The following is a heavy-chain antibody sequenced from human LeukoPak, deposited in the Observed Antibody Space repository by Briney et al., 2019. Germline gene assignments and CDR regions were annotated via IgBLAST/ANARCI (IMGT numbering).Heavy chain of an antibody. D-gene: IGHD3-3*01. CDR2: IKNGERKT. V-gene: IGHV3-7*01. Sequence: SGGSLTLSCVGSGISFSTYSMSWVRQAPGKGLELVASIKNGERKTEYVDSVKGRFVISKDRSKNSVVLQMNSLRAEDTAVYFCARWRRAQSEFEYWGQGTLVTVSS. J-gene: IGHJ4*02. CDR1: GISFSTYS. CDR3: ARWRRAQSEFEY.